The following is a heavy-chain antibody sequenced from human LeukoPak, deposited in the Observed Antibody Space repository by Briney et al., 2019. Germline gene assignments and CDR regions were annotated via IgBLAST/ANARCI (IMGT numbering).Heavy chain of an antibody. J-gene: IGHJ6*03. CDR3: ARGVDYYYYMDV. CDR1: GGSFSGYY. CDR2: IYYSGST. V-gene: IGHV4-59*12. Sequence: SETLSLTCAVYGGSFSGYYWSWIRQPPGKGLEWIGYIYYSGSTNYNPSLKSRVTMSVDTSKNQFSLKLSSVTAADTAVYYCARGVDYYYYMDVWGKGTTVTISS. D-gene: IGHD2-15*01.